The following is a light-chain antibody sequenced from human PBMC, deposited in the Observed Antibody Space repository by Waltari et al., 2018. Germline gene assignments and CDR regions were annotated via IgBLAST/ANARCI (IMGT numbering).Light chain of an antibody. CDR3: CSYAGGATVL. CDR1: SSDVGAYNL. J-gene: IGLJ3*02. CDR2: EVS. V-gene: IGLV2-23*02. Sequence: QSALAQPASVSGSPGQSITISCSGTSSDVGAYNLVSWYQHHPGKAPKLTIFEVSARPSGISHRFSGSKSGNTASLTISGLQAEDEADYYCCSYAGGATVLFGGGTKLTVL.